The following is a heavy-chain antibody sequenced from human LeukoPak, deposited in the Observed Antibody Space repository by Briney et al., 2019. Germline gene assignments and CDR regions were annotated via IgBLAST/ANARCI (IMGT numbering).Heavy chain of an antibody. CDR1: GFTFTPYT. D-gene: IGHD2-8*02. CDR3: AKGTTGT. Sequence: GGSLRPSRAATGFTFTPYTMNWFRQPPGKGLEWVSYISRDGNTIYYADSVKGRFTISRDIAKKSLFLQMDSLRVEDTAMYYCAKGTTGTWGQGTLVTVSS. J-gene: IGHJ5*02. CDR2: ISRDGNTI. V-gene: IGHV3-48*01.